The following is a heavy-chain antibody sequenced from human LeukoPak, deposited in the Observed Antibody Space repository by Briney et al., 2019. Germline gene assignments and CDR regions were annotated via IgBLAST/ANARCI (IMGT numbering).Heavy chain of an antibody. CDR1: GGSISSYY. D-gene: IGHD1-1*01. CDR3: ARVRRRTGGPTIGSWFDP. V-gene: IGHV4-59*01. Sequence: SETLSLTCTVSGGSISSYYWSWIRQPPGKGLEWIGYIYYSGSTNYNPSLKSRVTISVDTSKNQFSLKLSSVTAADTAVYYCARVRRRTGGPTIGSWFDPWGQGTLVTVSS. CDR2: IYYSGST. J-gene: IGHJ5*02.